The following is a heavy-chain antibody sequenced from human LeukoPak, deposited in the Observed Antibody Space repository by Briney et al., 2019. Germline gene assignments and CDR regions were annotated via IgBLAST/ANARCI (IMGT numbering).Heavy chain of an antibody. D-gene: IGHD3-9*01. CDR1: GYTFTSYG. J-gene: IGHJ4*01. Sequence: ASVKVSCKASGYTFTSYGISWVRQAPGQGLEWMGWISAYNGNTNYAQKLQGRVTMTTDTSTSTAYMELRSLRSDDTAVYYCARDRGRYFHWFGFDYWGNGTLVTVSS. V-gene: IGHV1-18*01. CDR2: ISAYNGNT. CDR3: ARDRGRYFHWFGFDY.